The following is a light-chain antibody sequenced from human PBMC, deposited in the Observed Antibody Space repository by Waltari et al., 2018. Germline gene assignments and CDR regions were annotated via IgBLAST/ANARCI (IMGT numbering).Light chain of an antibody. CDR1: QRVLYSSTNENY. CDR2: WAS. Sequence: DIVMTQSPDSLAVSLGAKATISCKSSQRVLYSSTNENYLAWYQQKPGQPTTLLFSWASVREFGVRDPFTGSESGKDFTFPISSRQAEDVAVYYCKQYDDTLWTVGQGTKVEIK. CDR3: KQYDDTLWT. J-gene: IGKJ1*01. V-gene: IGKV4-1*01.